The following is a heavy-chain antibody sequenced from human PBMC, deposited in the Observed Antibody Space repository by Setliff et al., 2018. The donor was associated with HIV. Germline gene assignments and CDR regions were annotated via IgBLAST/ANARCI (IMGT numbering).Heavy chain of an antibody. CDR2: IYTSGST. V-gene: IGHV4-61*02. J-gene: IGHJ4*02. Sequence: SETLSLTCTVAGGSISSGSYYWSWIRQPAGKGLEWIGRIYTSGSTNYNPSLKSRVTISVDTSKNQFSLKLSAVTAADTAVYYCAGSWSGYPLSFGYWGQGTLVTVSS. D-gene: IGHD3-3*01. CDR3: AGSWSGYPLSFGY. CDR1: GGSISSGSYY.